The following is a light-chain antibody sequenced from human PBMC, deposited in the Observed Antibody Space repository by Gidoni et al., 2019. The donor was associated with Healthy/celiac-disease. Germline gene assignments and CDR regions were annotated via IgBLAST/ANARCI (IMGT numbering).Light chain of an antibody. Sequence: IRMNQSPSSFSASTGDRVTITCRSSQGISSYLAWYQQKPGKAPKLLIYAASTLQSGVPSRFSGSGSGTDFTLTISCLQSEDFATYYCQQYYSYPLTFGPGTKVDIK. J-gene: IGKJ3*01. V-gene: IGKV1-8*01. CDR1: QGISSY. CDR3: QQYYSYPLT. CDR2: AAS.